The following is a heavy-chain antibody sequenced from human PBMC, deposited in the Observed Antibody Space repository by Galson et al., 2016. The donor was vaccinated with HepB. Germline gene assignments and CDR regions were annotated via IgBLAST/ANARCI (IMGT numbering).Heavy chain of an antibody. CDR3: AKDFSYYSDYMDN. Sequence: SLRLSCAASGFTFHSYGMHWVRQAPGKGLEWVAVISYDESNKSYADSVKGRFTISSDNSKNTVHLEMSSLRTEDTALYYCAKDFSYYSDYMDNWGQGTLVTVSS. J-gene: IGHJ4*02. V-gene: IGHV3-30*18. D-gene: IGHD4-11*01. CDR2: ISYDESNK. CDR1: GFTFHSYG.